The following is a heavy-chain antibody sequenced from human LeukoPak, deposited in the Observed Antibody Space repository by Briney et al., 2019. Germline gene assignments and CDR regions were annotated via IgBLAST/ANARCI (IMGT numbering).Heavy chain of an antibody. J-gene: IGHJ3*01. D-gene: IGHD2-2*02. V-gene: IGHV3-30*02. CDR2: IRYDGSTK. Sequence: GGSLRLSCVASGFTFRDYAMHWVRQPPGKGLEWVAFIRYDGSTKYYADSVKGRFTISRDNSKNTLYLQMNSLRADDTAVYYCAMKAVPRPRLYDAFDFWGQGTVVTVSS. CDR1: GFTFRDYA. CDR3: AMKAVPRPRLYDAFDF.